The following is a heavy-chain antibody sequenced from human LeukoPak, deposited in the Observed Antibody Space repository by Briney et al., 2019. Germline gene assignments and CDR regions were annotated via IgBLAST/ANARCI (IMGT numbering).Heavy chain of an antibody. CDR3: AKGPPTIFGVVIDD. D-gene: IGHD3-3*01. CDR2: ISGSGGRT. V-gene: IGHV3-23*01. J-gene: IGHJ4*02. Sequence: QSGGSLRLTCAASGITFGFTFSSFAMSWVRQAPGKGLEWVSGISGSGGRTFYADSVKGRFTISRDNSQNTLHLEMNSLRPEDTAVYYCAKGPPTIFGVVIDDWGQGTLVTVSS. CDR1: GITFGFTFSSFA.